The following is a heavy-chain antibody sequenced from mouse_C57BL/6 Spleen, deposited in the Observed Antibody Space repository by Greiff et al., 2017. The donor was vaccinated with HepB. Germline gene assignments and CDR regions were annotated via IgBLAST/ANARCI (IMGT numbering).Heavy chain of an antibody. CDR2: ISSGSSTI. V-gene: IGHV5-17*01. CDR3: AKLGGDYFDY. J-gene: IGHJ2*01. Sequence: VQLKESGGGLVKPGGSLKLSCAASGFTFSDYGMHWVRQAPEKGLEWVAYISSGSSTIYYADTVKGRFTISRDNAKNTLFLQMTSLRSEDTAMYYCAKLGGDYFDYWGQGTTLTVSS. D-gene: IGHD4-1*01. CDR1: GFTFSDYG.